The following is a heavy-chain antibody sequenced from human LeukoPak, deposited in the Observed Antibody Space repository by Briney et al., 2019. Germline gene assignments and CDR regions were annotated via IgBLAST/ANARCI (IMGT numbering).Heavy chain of an antibody. CDR2: INPRGGST. Sequence: ASVKVSCKASGYTFTTYYIHWVRQAPGEGLEWVGIINPRGGSTSYARKFQGRVTMTRDTSTSTVYMELSSLRSEDTAVYYCAKTTVTTSAVSAFDIWGQGTMVTVSS. CDR1: GYTFTTYY. CDR3: AKTTVTTSAVSAFDI. D-gene: IGHD4-17*01. J-gene: IGHJ3*02. V-gene: IGHV1-46*01.